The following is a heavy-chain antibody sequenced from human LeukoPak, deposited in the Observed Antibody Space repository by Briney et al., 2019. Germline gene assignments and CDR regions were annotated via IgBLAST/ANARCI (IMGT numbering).Heavy chain of an antibody. D-gene: IGHD3-10*01. CDR2: IKSKTDGGTT. J-gene: IGHJ4*02. CDR1: GFTFSNAW. CDR3: TTVPVLLWFGELLFVDY. V-gene: IGHV3-15*01. Sequence: PGGCLRLSCAASGFTFSNAWMSWVRQAPGKGLEWVGRIKSKTDGGTTDYAAPVKGRLTISRDDSKNTLYLQMNSLKTEDTGVYYCTTVPVLLWFGELLFVDYWGQGTLVTVSS.